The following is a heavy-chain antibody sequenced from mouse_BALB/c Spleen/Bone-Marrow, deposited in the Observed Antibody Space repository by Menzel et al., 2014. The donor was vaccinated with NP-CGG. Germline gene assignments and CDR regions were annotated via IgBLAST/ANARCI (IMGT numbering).Heavy chain of an antibody. J-gene: IGHJ3*01. D-gene: IGHD2-2*01. CDR3: TTSRGYNWFAY. V-gene: IGHV1S81*02. CDR2: INPSNGGA. CDR1: GYTFTSYY. Sequence: VQLQQSGAELVKPGASVKLSCKASGYTFTSYYMYWVKQRPGQGLEWIGEINPSNGGADFNEKLEIKATLTVDKSSSTAYMQLSSLTSEDSAVYYCTTSRGYNWFAYWGQGTLVTVSA.